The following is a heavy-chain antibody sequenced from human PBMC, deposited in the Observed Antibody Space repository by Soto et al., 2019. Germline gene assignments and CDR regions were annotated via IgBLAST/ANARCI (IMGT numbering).Heavy chain of an antibody. Sequence: PSETLSLTCTVSGGSISSYYWSGIRQPPGKGLEWIGYIYYSGSTNYNPSLRSRVTISVDTSKNQFSLKLSSVTAADTAVYYCARRGNYYDSSGYLYYYYGMDVWGQGTTVTV. CDR2: IYYSGST. CDR3: ARRGNYYDSSGYLYYYYGMDV. D-gene: IGHD3-22*01. CDR1: GGSISSYY. V-gene: IGHV4-59*01. J-gene: IGHJ6*02.